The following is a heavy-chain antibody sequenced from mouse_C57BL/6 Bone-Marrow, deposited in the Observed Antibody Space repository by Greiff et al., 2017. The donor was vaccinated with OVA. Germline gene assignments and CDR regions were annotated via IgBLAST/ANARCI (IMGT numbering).Heavy chain of an antibody. J-gene: IGHJ1*03. V-gene: IGHV1-42*01. D-gene: IGHD1-1*01. CDR1: GYSFTGYY. Sequence: VQLQQSGPELVKPGASVKISCKASGYSFTGYYMNWVKQSPEKSLEWIGEINPSTGGTTYNQKFKAKATLTVDKSSSTAYMQLKSLTSEDSAVYYCARVGSSYGYWYFDVWGTGTTVTVSS. CDR3: ARVGSSYGYWYFDV. CDR2: INPSTGGT.